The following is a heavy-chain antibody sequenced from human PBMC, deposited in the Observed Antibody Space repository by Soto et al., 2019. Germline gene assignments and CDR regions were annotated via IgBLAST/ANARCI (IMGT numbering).Heavy chain of an antibody. Sequence: QVQLQQWGAGLLKPSETLSLTCAVYGGSFSGYYWSWIRQPPGKGLEWIGEINHSGSTNYNPSLKSRVTISVDTSKNPFSLKLSSVTAADTAVYYCARGPWKVRGVIRLYYYYYGMDVWGQGTTVTVSS. V-gene: IGHV4-34*01. CDR1: GGSFSGYY. J-gene: IGHJ6*02. CDR2: INHSGST. CDR3: ARGPWKVRGVIRLYYYYYGMDV. D-gene: IGHD3-10*01.